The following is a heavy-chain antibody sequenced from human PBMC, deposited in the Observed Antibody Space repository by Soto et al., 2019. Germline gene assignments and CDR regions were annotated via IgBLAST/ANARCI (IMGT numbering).Heavy chain of an antibody. CDR3: AADAPAGSSGYYLQFDY. Sequence: SVKGSCKASGFTFTSSAVQWVRQARVQRLEWIGWIVVGSGNTNYAQKFQERVTITRDMSTSTAYMELSSLRSEDTAVYYCAADAPAGSSGYYLQFDYWGQGTLVTVSS. CDR1: GFTFTSSA. V-gene: IGHV1-58*01. J-gene: IGHJ4*02. CDR2: IVVGSGNT. D-gene: IGHD3-22*01.